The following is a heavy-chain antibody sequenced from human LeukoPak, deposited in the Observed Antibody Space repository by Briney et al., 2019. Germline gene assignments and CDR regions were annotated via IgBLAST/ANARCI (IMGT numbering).Heavy chain of an antibody. V-gene: IGHV3-23*01. Sequence: GGSLRLSCTASGFTFSNYAMSWVRQAPGKGLEWVSTISGSDGSTYYADSVKGRFTISRDNAKNSLYLQMNSLRAEDTAVYYCAREGGYDFWSGYSHPYYFDYRGQGTLVTVSS. CDR1: GFTFSNYA. CDR2: ISGSDGST. CDR3: AREGGYDFWSGYSHPYYFDY. J-gene: IGHJ4*02. D-gene: IGHD3-3*01.